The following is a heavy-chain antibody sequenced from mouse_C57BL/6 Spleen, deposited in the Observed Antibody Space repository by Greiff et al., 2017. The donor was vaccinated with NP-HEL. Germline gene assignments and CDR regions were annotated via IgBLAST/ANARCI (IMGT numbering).Heavy chain of an antibody. CDR2: INPNNGGT. V-gene: IGHV1-18*01. D-gene: IGHD3-2*02. CDR3: ASTDSSGAMDY. CDR1: GYTFTDYN. Sequence: VQLQQSGPELVKPGASVKIPCTASGYTFTDYNMDWVKQSPGKSLEWIGDINPNNGGTIYNQKFKGKATLTVDKSSSTAYMGLRSLTSEDTAGYYCASTDSSGAMDYWGQGTSVTVSS. J-gene: IGHJ4*01.